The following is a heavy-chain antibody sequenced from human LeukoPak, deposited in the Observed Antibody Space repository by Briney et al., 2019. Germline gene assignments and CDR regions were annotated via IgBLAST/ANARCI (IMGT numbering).Heavy chain of an antibody. D-gene: IGHD2-2*01. CDR3: ARDPQTPYCSSTSCLYYMDV. V-gene: IGHV1-18*01. CDR2: ISAYNGNT. CDR1: GYTFTSYG. Sequence: GASVKVSCKASGYTFTSYGISWVRQAPGQGLEWMGWISAYNGNTNYAQKLQGRVTMTTDTSTSTAYMELRSLRSDDTAVYYCARDPQTPYCSSTSCLYYMDVWGKGTTVTVSS. J-gene: IGHJ6*03.